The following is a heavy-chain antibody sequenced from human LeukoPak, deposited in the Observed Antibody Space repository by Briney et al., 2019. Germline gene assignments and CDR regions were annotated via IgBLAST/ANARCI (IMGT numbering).Heavy chain of an antibody. CDR2: IRYDGSNK. J-gene: IGHJ6*03. D-gene: IGHD1-26*01. Sequence: GGSLRLSCAASGFTFSSYGMHWVRQAPGKGLEWVAFIRYDGSNKYYADSVKGRFTISRDNAKNTLYLQMNSLRAEDTAVYYCARVGGSYSWYYYMDVWGKGTTVTVSS. CDR1: GFTFSSYG. V-gene: IGHV3-30*02. CDR3: ARVGGSYSWYYYMDV.